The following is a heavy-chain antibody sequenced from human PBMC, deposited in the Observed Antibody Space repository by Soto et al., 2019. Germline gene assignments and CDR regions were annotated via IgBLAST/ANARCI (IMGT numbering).Heavy chain of an antibody. V-gene: IGHV4-30-4*01. CDR2: IYYSGST. J-gene: IGHJ6*02. Sequence: SETLSLTCTVSGGSMNSGDYYWSWIRQPPGKGLEWIGYIYYSGSTHYNPSLKSRVTISVDTSKNQFSLKLSSVTAADTAVYYCARGEDSSSWFRGSLMYYYYGMDVWGQGTTVTVS. CDR3: ARGEDSSSWFRGSLMYYYYGMDV. CDR1: GGSMNSGDYY. D-gene: IGHD6-13*01.